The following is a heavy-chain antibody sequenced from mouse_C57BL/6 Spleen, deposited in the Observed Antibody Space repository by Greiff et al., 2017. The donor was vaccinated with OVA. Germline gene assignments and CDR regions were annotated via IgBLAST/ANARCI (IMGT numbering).Heavy chain of an antibody. Sequence: EVLLVESGGGLVKPGGSLKLSCAASGFTFSSYTMSWVRQTPEKRLEWVATISGGGGNTYYPDSVKGRFTISRDHAKTTLYLQMSSLRSEDTALDYCARHDGNYKVYAMDYWGQGTSVTVSA. CDR1: GFTFSSYT. V-gene: IGHV5-9*01. CDR2: ISGGGGNT. CDR3: ARHDGNYKVYAMDY. D-gene: IGHD2-1*01. J-gene: IGHJ4*01.